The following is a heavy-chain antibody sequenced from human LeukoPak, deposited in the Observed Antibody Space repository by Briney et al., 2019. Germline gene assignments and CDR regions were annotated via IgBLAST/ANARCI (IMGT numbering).Heavy chain of an antibody. V-gene: IGHV4-59*01. D-gene: IGHD4-23*01. CDR1: GGSISSYY. J-gene: IGHJ3*02. CDR2: IYYSGST. Sequence: SETLSLTCTVSGGSISSYYWSWIRQPPGKGLEWIGYIYYSGSTNYNPSLKSRVTISVDTSKNQFSLKLSSVTAADTAVYYCARDSGDYSGFDAFDIWGQGTMVTVSS. CDR3: ARDSGDYSGFDAFDI.